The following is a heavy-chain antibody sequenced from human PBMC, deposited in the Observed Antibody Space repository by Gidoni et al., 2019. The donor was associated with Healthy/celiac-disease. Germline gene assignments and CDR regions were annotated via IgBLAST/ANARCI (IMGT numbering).Heavy chain of an antibody. CDR2: ISSSGSTI. CDR1: GFTFSSYE. D-gene: IGHD6-19*01. J-gene: IGHJ4*02. Sequence: EVQLVESGGGLVQHGGSLSRSWAASGFTFSSYEMNWVRQAPGQGLEWVSYISSSGSTIYYADSVKGRFTISRDNAKNSLYLQMNSLRAEDTAVYYCARFGGWLGYWGQGTLVTVSS. V-gene: IGHV3-48*03. CDR3: ARFGGWLGY.